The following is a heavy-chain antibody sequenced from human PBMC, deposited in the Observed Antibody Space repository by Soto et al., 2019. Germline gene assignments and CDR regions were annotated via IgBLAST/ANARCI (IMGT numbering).Heavy chain of an antibody. Sequence: GGSLRLSCAASGFTFSDHYMSWIRQIPGKGLEWVSYTYNSDSTTYYADSVKGRFTISRDKAKNSGYLQMNSLRAEDTAVYYCARGHYGLDVWGQGTTVTVSS. CDR1: GFTFSDHY. J-gene: IGHJ6*02. CDR3: ARGHYGLDV. CDR2: TYNSDSTT. V-gene: IGHV3-11*01.